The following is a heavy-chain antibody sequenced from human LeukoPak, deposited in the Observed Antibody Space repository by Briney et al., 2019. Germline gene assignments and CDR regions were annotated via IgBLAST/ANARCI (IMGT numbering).Heavy chain of an antibody. CDR1: GFTFNNYG. CDR2: IWYDGSNK. J-gene: IGHJ4*02. V-gene: IGHV3-30*02. CDR3: AKAWSYCSSTSCSAPGY. D-gene: IGHD2-2*01. Sequence: GGSLRLSCAASGFTFNNYGMHWVRQAPGKGLEWVAFIWYDGSNKYYADSVKGRFTISRDNSKNTLYLQMSSLRAEDTAVYYCAKAWSYCSSTSCSAPGYWGQGTLVTASS.